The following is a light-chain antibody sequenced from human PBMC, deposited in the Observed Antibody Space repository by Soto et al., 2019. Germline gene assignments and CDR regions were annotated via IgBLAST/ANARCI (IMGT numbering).Light chain of an antibody. CDR1: SSDVGGYNY. CDR3: SSYTSSSTV. J-gene: IGLJ1*01. CDR2: GVS. Sequence: QSVLTQPASVSGSPGQSITISCTGTSSDVGGYNYVSWYQQHPGKAPKLMIYGVSNRPSGVSNRFSGSKSGNTASLTISGLQAEDEADYYCSSYTSSSTVFGTGTKVTV. V-gene: IGLV2-14*01.